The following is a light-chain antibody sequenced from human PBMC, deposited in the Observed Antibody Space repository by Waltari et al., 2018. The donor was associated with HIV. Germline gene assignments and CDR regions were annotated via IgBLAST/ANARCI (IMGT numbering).Light chain of an antibody. J-gene: IGLJ3*02. CDR1: SNDVGGYHY. CDR3: ESYTSTSVWV. Sequence: QSALPPPASVSGSPRQSLTLSCTGSSNDVGGYHYVSWYRQHPGKAPRLMIYDVSTRPSGVSDRFSGAKSGDTASLTISGLQPEDEADYYCESYTSTSVWVFGGGTRLTVL. V-gene: IGLV2-14*03. CDR2: DVS.